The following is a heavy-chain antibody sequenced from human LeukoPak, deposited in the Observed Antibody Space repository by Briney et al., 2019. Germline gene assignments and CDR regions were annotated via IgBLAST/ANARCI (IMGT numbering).Heavy chain of an antibody. CDR2: IGSSGGTI. J-gene: IGHJ4*02. CDR3: ARGRDSSSWLPLDY. V-gene: IGHV3-11*04. Sequence: PGGSLRLSCAASGFIFSDYYMSWIRQAQGKGLEWVSYIGSSGGTIFYADSLKGRFTISRDNAKNSLYLQMNSLRAEDTAVYYCARGRDSSSWLPLDYWGQGTLVTVSS. CDR1: GFIFSDYY. D-gene: IGHD6-13*01.